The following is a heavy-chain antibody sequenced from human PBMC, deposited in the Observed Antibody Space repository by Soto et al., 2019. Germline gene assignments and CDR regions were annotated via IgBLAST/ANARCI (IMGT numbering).Heavy chain of an antibody. D-gene: IGHD3-16*01. V-gene: IGHV4-59*01. CDR2: MYSSGSS. J-gene: IGHJ4*02. CDR1: GVSITSYK. CDR3: AREWSAYDY. Sequence: QVQLQESGPGLVKPSETLSLTCTVSGVSITSYKWSWIRQSPGKGLEWIAYMYSSGSSSYNPSLKSRVTISVDTSKNQYSLKVNSATAADTAVYYCAREWSAYDYWGQGILFTVSS.